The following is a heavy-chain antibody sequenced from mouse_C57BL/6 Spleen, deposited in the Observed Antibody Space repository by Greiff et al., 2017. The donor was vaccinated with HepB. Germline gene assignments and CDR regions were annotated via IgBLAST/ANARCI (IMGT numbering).Heavy chain of an antibody. D-gene: IGHD1-1*01. CDR3: YYYGSSYWYFDV. CDR2: IYPGDGDT. J-gene: IGHJ1*03. CDR1: GYAFSSSW. Sequence: VKLQESGPELVKPGASVKISCKASGYAFSSSWMNWVKQRPGKGLEWIGRIYPGDGDTNYNGKFKGKATLTADKSSSTAYMQLSSLTSEDSAVYFCYYYGSSYWYFDVWGTGTTVTVSS. V-gene: IGHV1-82*01.